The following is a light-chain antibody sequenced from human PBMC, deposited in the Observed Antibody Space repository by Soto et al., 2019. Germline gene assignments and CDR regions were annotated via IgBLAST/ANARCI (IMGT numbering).Light chain of an antibody. J-gene: IGKJ2*01. Sequence: AIQLTQSPSSLSASVGDRVTITCRASQGISSALAWYQQKPGKAPKLLIYDASSLESGLPSRFSGSGSGTDFTLTISSLQPEDFATYYCQQFNSYPPYTFGQGTKLEIK. V-gene: IGKV1-13*02. CDR3: QQFNSYPPYT. CDR1: QGISSA. CDR2: DAS.